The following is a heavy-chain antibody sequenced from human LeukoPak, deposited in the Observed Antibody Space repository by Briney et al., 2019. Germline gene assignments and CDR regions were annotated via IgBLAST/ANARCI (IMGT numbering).Heavy chain of an antibody. V-gene: IGHV3-15*01. Sequence: GGSLRLSCAASGFTFSNYEMNWVRQAPGKGLEWVGRIKSKTDGGTTDYAAPVKGRFTISRDDSKNTLYLQMNSLKTEDTAVYYCTTTVYCGGDCYLSPRDYWGQGTLVTVSS. CDR2: IKSKTDGGTT. J-gene: IGHJ4*02. D-gene: IGHD2-21*02. CDR3: TTTVYCGGDCYLSPRDY. CDR1: GFTFSNYE.